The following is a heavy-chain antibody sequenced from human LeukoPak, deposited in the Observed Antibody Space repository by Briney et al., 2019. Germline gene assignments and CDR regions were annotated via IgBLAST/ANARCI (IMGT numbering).Heavy chain of an antibody. V-gene: IGHV1-18*01. D-gene: IGHD2-2*01. J-gene: IGHJ3*02. CDR3: ARGDVVVPAATRDAFDI. CDR1: GYTFTRYG. CDR2: ISGYTDNT. Sequence: ASVKVSCKASGYTFTRYGIIWVRQAPGQGLEWMGWISGYTDNTNYAQNLQGRVIMTTDTSTSTVYMELSSLRSEDTAVYYCARGDVVVPAATRDAFDIWGQGTMVTVSS.